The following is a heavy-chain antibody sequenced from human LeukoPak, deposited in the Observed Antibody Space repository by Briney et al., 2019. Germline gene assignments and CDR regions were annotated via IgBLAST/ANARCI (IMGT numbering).Heavy chain of an antibody. D-gene: IGHD5-12*01. CDR2: IYYSGST. Sequence: SETLSLTCTVSGGSISSSSYYWGWIRQPPGKGLEWIGSIYYSGSTYYNPSLKSRVTISVDTSKNQFSLKLSSVTAADTAVYYCARFSGYDHFDYWGQGTLVTVSS. J-gene: IGHJ4*02. V-gene: IGHV4-39*07. CDR3: ARFSGYDHFDY. CDR1: GGSISSSSYY.